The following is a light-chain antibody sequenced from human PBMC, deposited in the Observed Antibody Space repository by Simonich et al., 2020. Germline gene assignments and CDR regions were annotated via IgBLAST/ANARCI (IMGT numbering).Light chain of an antibody. CDR1: SCDVGGYNY. V-gene: IGLV2-14*01. CDR2: DVS. Sequence: QSALTQPASVSGSPGQSITISCTGTSCDVGGYNYVSWYQQHPGKAPKFMIYDVSNRPTGVSNRFSGSKSCNTSSLTISGLQAEDEADYYCSSYTSSSSYVFGTGTKVTVL. CDR3: SSYTSSSSYV. J-gene: IGLJ1*01.